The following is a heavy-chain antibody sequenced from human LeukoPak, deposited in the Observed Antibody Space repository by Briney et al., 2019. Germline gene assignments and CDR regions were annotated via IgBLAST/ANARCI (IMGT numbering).Heavy chain of an antibody. J-gene: IGHJ4*02. V-gene: IGHV3-30-3*01. CDR3: ATAQVYSSSWDDY. D-gene: IGHD6-13*01. CDR1: GFTFDIYG. Sequence: GGSLRLSCAASGFTFDIYGMHWVRQAPGKGLEWVAVISKDGNIQYYADSVKGRFIISRDNSKATLSVQMNSLRAEDTAVYYCATAQVYSSSWDDYWGQGTLVTVFS. CDR2: ISKDGNIQ.